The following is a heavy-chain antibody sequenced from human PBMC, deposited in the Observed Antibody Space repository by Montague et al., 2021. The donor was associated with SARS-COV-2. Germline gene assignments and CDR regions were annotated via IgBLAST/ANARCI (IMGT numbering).Heavy chain of an antibody. V-gene: IGHV3-30-3*01. D-gene: IGHD5-12*01. CDR3: ARIQYGGYGGAFDY. CDR2: ISYDGSNK. J-gene: IGHJ4*02. Sequence: SRRLSWSASGFTFSSCAMHWVRQAPGKGLEWVAVISYDGSNKYYADSVKGRFTISRDNSKNTLYLQMNSLRAEDTAVYYCARIQYGGYGGAFDYWGQGTLVTVSS. CDR1: GFTFSSCA.